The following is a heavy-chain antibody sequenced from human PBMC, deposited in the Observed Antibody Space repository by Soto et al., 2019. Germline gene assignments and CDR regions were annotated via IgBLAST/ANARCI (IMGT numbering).Heavy chain of an antibody. J-gene: IGHJ6*02. V-gene: IGHV1-46*03. Sequence: ASVKVSFKASGYTFTSYYMHWVRQAPGQGLEWMGIINPSGGSTSYAQKFQGRVTMTRDTSTSTVYMELSSLRSEDTAVYYCARGLWIQLWNPHSYYYYGMDVWGQGTTVTVSS. CDR1: GYTFTSYY. CDR3: ARGLWIQLWNPHSYYYYGMDV. D-gene: IGHD5-18*01. CDR2: INPSGGST.